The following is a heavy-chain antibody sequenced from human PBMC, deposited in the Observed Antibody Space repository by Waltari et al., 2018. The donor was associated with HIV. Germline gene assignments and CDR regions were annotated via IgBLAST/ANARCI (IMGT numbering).Heavy chain of an antibody. Sequence: QVQLQESGPGLVKPSETLSLTCTVAGGSISSYYWSWIRQPPGKGLEWIGYIYYSGSTNYNPSLKSRVTISVDTSKNQFSLKLSSVTAADTAVYYCARDPSLWFGELSYYYYGMDVWGQGTTVTVSS. CDR1: GGSISSYY. CDR3: ARDPSLWFGELSYYYYGMDV. J-gene: IGHJ6*02. CDR2: IYYSGST. D-gene: IGHD3-10*01. V-gene: IGHV4-59*08.